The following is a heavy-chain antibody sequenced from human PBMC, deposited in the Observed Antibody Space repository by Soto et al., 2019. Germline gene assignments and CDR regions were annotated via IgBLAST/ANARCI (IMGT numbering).Heavy chain of an antibody. J-gene: IGHJ4*02. CDR1: GGSISSSSYY. D-gene: IGHD3-22*01. Sequence: SEALSLTCTVSGGSISSSSYYWGWIRQPPGKGLEWIGSIYYSGSTYYNPSLKSRVTISVDTSKNQFSLKLSSVTAADTAVYYCARQKYYYDSSGYYLDYWGQGTLVTVS. CDR2: IYYSGST. CDR3: ARQKYYYDSSGYYLDY. V-gene: IGHV4-39*01.